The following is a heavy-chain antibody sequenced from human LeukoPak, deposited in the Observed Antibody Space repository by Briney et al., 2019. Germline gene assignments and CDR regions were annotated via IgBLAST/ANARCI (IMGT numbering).Heavy chain of an antibody. CDR1: GYTFTGYY. Sequence: ASVKVSCKASGYTFTGYYMHWVRQAPGQGLEWMGWINPNSGGTNYAQKFQGRVTMTRDTSISTAYMELSRLRSDDTAVYYCARDLFPGDSSSSYLKNPSDYWGQGTLVTVSS. CDR2: INPNSGGT. V-gene: IGHV1-2*02. D-gene: IGHD6-6*01. CDR3: ARDLFPGDSSSSYLKNPSDY. J-gene: IGHJ4*02.